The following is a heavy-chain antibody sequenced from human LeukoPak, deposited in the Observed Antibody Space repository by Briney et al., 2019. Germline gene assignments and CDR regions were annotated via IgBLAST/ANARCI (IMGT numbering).Heavy chain of an antibody. V-gene: IGHV3-9*01. J-gene: IGHJ6*02. D-gene: IGHD3-3*01. CDR1: GFTFDDYA. CDR2: ISWNSGSI. CDR3: AKGYDFWSGYYTSLDYYGMDV. Sequence: GGSLRLSCAASGFTFDDYAMHWVRQAPGKGLEWVSGISWNSGSIGYADSVKGRFTISRDNAKNSLYLQMNSLRAEDTALYYCAKGYDFWSGYYTSLDYYGMDVWGQGTTVTVSS.